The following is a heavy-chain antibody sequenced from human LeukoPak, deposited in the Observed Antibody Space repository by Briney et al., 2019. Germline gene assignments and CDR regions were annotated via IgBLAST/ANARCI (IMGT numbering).Heavy chain of an antibody. D-gene: IGHD2-15*01. CDR3: ASDSYSPEYFQH. CDR2: IKQDGSEK. J-gene: IGHJ1*01. Sequence: GGSLRLSCAASGFTFSNYWMSWVRQAPGKGLEWVANIKQDGSEKYYVDSVKGRFTISRDNSKNTLYLQMNSLRAEDTAVYYCASDSYSPEYFQHWGRGTLVTVSS. CDR1: GFTFSNYW. V-gene: IGHV3-7*04.